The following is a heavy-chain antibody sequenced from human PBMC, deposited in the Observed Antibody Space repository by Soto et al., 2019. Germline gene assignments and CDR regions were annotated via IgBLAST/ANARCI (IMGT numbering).Heavy chain of an antibody. Sequence: ASVKVSCKVSGYTLTELSMHWVRQAPGKGLEWVGGFDPEDGETIYAQKFQGRVTMTEDTSTDTAYMELSSLRSEDTAVYYCATSANYYGSGSYSHYYYYGMDVWGQGTTVTVSS. V-gene: IGHV1-24*01. J-gene: IGHJ6*02. CDR3: ATSANYYGSGSYSHYYYYGMDV. D-gene: IGHD3-10*01. CDR2: FDPEDGET. CDR1: GYTLTELS.